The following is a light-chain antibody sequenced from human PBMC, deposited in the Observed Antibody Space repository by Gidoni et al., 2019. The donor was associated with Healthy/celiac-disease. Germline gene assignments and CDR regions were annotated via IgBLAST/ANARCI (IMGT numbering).Light chain of an antibody. CDR1: QSVSSSY. CDR2: GAS. J-gene: IGKJ3*01. Sequence: EIVLTHSPGTLSLSPGERATLSCRASQSVSSSYLAWYQQKPGQAPRLLIYGASSRATGIPDRFSGSGSGTDFTLTISRLEPEDFAVYYCQQYGSSPSTFXPXTKVEIK. V-gene: IGKV3-20*01. CDR3: QQYGSSPST.